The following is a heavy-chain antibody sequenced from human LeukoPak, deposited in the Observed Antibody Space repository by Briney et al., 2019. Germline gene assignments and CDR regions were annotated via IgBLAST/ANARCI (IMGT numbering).Heavy chain of an antibody. CDR3: ARGTVDTAMASPFDY. Sequence: KTSETLSLTCPVSGYSISSGYYWGWIRQPPGKGLEWIGSIYHSGSSYYKPSLKSRVTISVDTSKSQFSLKLSSVTAADTAVYYCARGTVDTAMASPFDYWGEGTLVTVSS. J-gene: IGHJ4*02. V-gene: IGHV4-38-2*02. D-gene: IGHD5-18*01. CDR2: IYHSGSS. CDR1: GYSISSGYY.